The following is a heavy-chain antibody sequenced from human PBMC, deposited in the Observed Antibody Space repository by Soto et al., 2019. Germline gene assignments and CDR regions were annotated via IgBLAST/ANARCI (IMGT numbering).Heavy chain of an antibody. Sequence: EVQLLESGGGLVQPGGSLRLSCAASGFTFSSYAMSWVRQAPGKGLEWVSAISGSGGSTYYADSVKGRFTISRDNSKNTLYLKMNSLRAEDTAVYYCAKGSYDFWSGYYYYYYMDVWGKGTTVTVSS. CDR1: GFTFSSYA. V-gene: IGHV3-23*01. J-gene: IGHJ6*03. CDR2: ISGSGGST. D-gene: IGHD3-3*01. CDR3: AKGSYDFWSGYYYYYYMDV.